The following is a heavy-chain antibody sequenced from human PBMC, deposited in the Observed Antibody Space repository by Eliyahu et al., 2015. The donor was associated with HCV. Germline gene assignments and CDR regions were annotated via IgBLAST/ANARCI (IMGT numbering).Heavy chain of an antibody. D-gene: IGHD2-15*01. J-gene: IGHJ5*02. CDR2: INXSGST. CDR3: ARRLGGCSGGSCYSGYWFDP. CDR1: GASFSGYY. Sequence: QVQLQQWGAGLLKPSETLSLPCAAYGASFSGYYWXWXRQPPGKGLEWMGEINXSGSTNYNPSLKSRVTISVDTSKNQFSLKLSSVTAADTAVYYCARRLGGCSGGSCYSGYWFDPWGQGTLVTVSS. V-gene: IGHV4-34*01.